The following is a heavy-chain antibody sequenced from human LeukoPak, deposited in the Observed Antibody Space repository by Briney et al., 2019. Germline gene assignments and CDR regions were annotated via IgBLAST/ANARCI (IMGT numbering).Heavy chain of an antibody. J-gene: IGHJ3*02. CDR3: AKGGGSYPHDAFDI. D-gene: IGHD1-26*01. CDR2: ISWNSGSI. Sequence: GGSLRLSCAASGFTFDDYAMHWVRQAPGKGLEWVSGISWNSGSIGYADSVKGRFTVSRDNAKNSLYLQMNSLRAEDTALYYCAKGGGSYPHDAFDIWGQGTMVTVSS. CDR1: GFTFDDYA. V-gene: IGHV3-9*01.